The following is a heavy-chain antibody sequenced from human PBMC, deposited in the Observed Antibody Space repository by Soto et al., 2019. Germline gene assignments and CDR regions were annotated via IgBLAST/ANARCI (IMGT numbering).Heavy chain of an antibody. CDR3: AKGFIVVVTAIRPDDNFDV. V-gene: IGHV3-23*01. Sequence: VGSLRLSCAASGFTFNTYAMNWVRQAPGKGLEWVASISGSGGTTYYADSVKGRSTVSRDTSKNTLFLQMNSLSAEDTAVYYCAKGFIVVVTAIRPDDNFDVWGQGTMVTVSS. D-gene: IGHD2-21*02. CDR2: ISGSGGTT. CDR1: GFTFNTYA. J-gene: IGHJ3*01.